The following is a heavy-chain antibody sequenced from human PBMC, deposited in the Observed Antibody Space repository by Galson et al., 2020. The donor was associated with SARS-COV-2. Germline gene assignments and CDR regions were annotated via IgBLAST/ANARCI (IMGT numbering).Heavy chain of an antibody. CDR3: ARDEGIRGYNYGRLYYGLDV. V-gene: IGHV3-21*01. CDR1: GFPFSIYS. J-gene: IGHJ6*02. D-gene: IGHD5-18*01. CDR2: ISTSSTYT. Sequence: NSGGCLRLSWAAAGFPFSIYSMVWVRLAPGKGLEWVSPISTSSTYTYYADSVKGRFSISRDNPRNSLYLQMNSLRAEDTAVYYCARDEGIRGYNYGRLYYGLDVWGQGTTVTVSS.